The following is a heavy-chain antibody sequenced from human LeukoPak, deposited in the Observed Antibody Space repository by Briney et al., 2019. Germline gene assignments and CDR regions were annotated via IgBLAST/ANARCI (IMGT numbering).Heavy chain of an antibody. J-gene: IGHJ4*02. CDR1: GFTFSSYW. CDR2: ISGSGGST. D-gene: IGHD3-10*01. Sequence: GGSLRLSCAASGFTFSSYWMSWVRQAPGKGLEWVSAISGSGGSTYYADFVKGRFTISRDNSKNTLYLQMNSLRAEDTAVYYCAKFVRSGSYFAYWGQGTLVTVSS. V-gene: IGHV3-23*01. CDR3: AKFVRSGSYFAY.